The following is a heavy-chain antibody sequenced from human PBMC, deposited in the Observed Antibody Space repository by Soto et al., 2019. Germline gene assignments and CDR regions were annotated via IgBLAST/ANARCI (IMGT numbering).Heavy chain of an antibody. CDR2: IIPILGIA. CDR3: ARFRGSYGMDV. CDR1: GGTFSSYT. V-gene: IGHV1-69*02. Sequence: QVQLVQSGAEVKKPGSSVKVSCKASGGTFSSYTISWVRQAPGQGLEWMGRIIPILGIANYAQKFQGRVTIPADKSTSTAYMELSSLRSEDTAVYYCARFRGSYGMDVCGQGTTVTVSS. J-gene: IGHJ6*02. D-gene: IGHD3-10*01.